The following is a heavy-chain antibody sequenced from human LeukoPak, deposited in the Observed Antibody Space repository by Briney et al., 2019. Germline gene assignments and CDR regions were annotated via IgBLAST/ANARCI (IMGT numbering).Heavy chain of an antibody. D-gene: IGHD6-19*01. CDR1: GGSISSRSYY. CDR3: ARVRSGWYLRGSGWFDP. CDR2: IYYSGST. V-gene: IGHV4-39*01. J-gene: IGHJ5*02. Sequence: SETLSLTCTVSGGSISSRSYYWGWIRQPPGKGLEWIGSIYYSGSTYYNPSLKSRVTISVDTSKNQFSLKLSSVTAADTAVYYCARVRSGWYLRGSGWFDPWGQGTLVTVSS.